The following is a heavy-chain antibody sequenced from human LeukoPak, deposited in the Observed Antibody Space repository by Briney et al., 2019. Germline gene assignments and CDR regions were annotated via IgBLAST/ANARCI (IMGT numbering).Heavy chain of an antibody. Sequence: SETLSLTCAVYGGSFSGYYWSWIRQPPGKGLEWIGEINHSGSTNYNPSLKSRATISVDTSKNQFSLKLSSVTAADTAVYYCARGLRRIAAAGTDYWGQGTLVTVSS. V-gene: IGHV4-34*01. CDR1: GGSFSGYY. CDR2: INHSGST. D-gene: IGHD6-13*01. J-gene: IGHJ4*02. CDR3: ARGLRRIAAAGTDY.